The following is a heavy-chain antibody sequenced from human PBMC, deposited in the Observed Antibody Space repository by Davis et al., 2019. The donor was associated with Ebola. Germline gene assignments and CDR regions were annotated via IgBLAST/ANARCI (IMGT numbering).Heavy chain of an antibody. CDR2: ISGSGART. D-gene: IGHD6-19*01. J-gene: IGHJ4*02. V-gene: IGHV3-23*01. Sequence: GGSLRLSCSASGFAFRNNAMNWVRQAPGKGLEWVSGISGSGARTFYANSVKGRFSISRDNYKDTLYLEINSLRAEDTAVYHCAKDMRSAVPGTRDYWGPGTRVTVSS. CDR1: GFAFRNNA. CDR3: AKDMRSAVPGTRDY.